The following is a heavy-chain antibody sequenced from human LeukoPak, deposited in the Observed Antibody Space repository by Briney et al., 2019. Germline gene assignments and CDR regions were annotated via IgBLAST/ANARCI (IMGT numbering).Heavy chain of an antibody. CDR1: GGSFSGYY. CDR2: INHSGST. J-gene: IGHJ6*02. Sequence: SQTLSLTCAVYGGSFSGYYWSCIRQPPGKGLEWIGEINHSGSTNYNPSLKSRVTISVDTSKNQFSLKLSSVTAADTAVYYCARGGNTMVRGVRKSRYYYGMDVWGQGTTVTVSS. CDR3: ARGGNTMVRGVRKSRYYYGMDV. V-gene: IGHV4-34*01. D-gene: IGHD3-10*01.